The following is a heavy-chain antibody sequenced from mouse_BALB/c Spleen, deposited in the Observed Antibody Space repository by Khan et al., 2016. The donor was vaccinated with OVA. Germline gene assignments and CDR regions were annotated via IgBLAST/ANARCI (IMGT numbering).Heavy chain of an antibody. V-gene: IGHV5-9*04. J-gene: IGHJ3*01. CDR2: ISSYGDYT. CDR1: GFTFSTYT. Sequence: EVELVESGGGLVKPGGSLKLSCAASGFTFSTYTMSWVRQTPEKRLEWVATISSYGDYTYYPDNVTGRFTISRDNANNTLYLQMSSLRSEDTAMYYCARSPYGNFAYWGQGTLVTVSA. CDR3: ARSPYGNFAY. D-gene: IGHD2-1*01.